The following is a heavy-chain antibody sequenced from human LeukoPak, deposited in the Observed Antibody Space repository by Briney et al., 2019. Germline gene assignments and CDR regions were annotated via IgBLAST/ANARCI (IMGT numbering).Heavy chain of an antibody. Sequence: GGSLRLSCAASGFIFSTYEMNWVRQAPGKGLEWLSYISYNGRSIHYADSVKGRFTISRDNAKNTVYLQMNSLRVEDTAVYYCASQSYARFDPWGQGTLLSVSS. CDR1: GFIFSTYE. V-gene: IGHV3-48*03. D-gene: IGHD3-16*01. J-gene: IGHJ5*02. CDR2: ISYNGRSI. CDR3: ASQSYARFDP.